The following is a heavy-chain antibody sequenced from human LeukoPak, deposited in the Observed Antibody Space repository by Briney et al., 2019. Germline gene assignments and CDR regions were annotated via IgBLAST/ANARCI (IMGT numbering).Heavy chain of an antibody. CDR3: ARETITYYYDSSGYPLDY. Sequence: SETLSLTCTVSGGSISSYFWTWIRQPAGKGLEWIGHIYTSGSTNFNPSLKSRVTISVDKSKNQFSLKLSSVTAADTAVYYCARETITYYYDSSGYPLDYWGQGTLVTVSS. J-gene: IGHJ4*02. CDR1: GGSISSYF. CDR2: IYTSGST. D-gene: IGHD3-22*01. V-gene: IGHV4-4*07.